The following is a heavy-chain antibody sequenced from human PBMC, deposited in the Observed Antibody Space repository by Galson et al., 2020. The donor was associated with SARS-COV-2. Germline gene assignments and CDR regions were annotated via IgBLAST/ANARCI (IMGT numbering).Heavy chain of an antibody. CDR2: ISAYNGNT. CDR3: ARAGPLGYYDSSGYAEGLFDY. V-gene: IGHV1-18*04. D-gene: IGHD3-22*01. J-gene: IGHJ4*02. CDR1: GYTFTSYG. Sequence: ASVKVSCKASGYTFTSYGISWVRQAPGQGLEWMGWISAYNGNTNYAQKLQGRVTMTTDTSTSTAYMELRSLRSDDTAVYYCARAGPLGYYDSSGYAEGLFDYWGQGTLVTVSS.